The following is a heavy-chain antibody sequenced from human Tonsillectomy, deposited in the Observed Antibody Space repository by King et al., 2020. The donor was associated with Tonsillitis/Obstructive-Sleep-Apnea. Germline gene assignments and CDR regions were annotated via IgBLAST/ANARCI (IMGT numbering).Heavy chain of an antibody. Sequence: VQLVESGGGVVQPGRSLRLSCAASGFTFSSYAMHWVRQAPGKGLEWVAVISYDGGNKYYADSVKGRFTISSDNSKNTVFLQMNSLRGEDTAVFYCASAVRESRSFWSAFDIWGRGTMVTVSS. V-gene: IGHV3-30*04. J-gene: IGHJ3*02. CDR2: ISYDGGNK. CDR1: GFTFSSYA. CDR3: ASAVRESRSFWSAFDI. D-gene: IGHD1-26*01.